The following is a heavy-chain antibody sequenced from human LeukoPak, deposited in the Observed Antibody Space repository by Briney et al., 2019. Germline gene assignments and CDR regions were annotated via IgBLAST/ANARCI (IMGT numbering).Heavy chain of an antibody. CDR3: AREYSSGWSSYHYGMDV. J-gene: IGHJ6*02. CDR2: ISAYNGNT. D-gene: IGHD6-19*01. V-gene: IGHV1-18*01. CDR1: GYTFTSFG. Sequence: GASVKVSCKASGYTFTSFGISWVRQAPGQGLEWMGWISAYNGNTNYAQKFQGRVTMTTDTSTSTAYLEVRSLRSDDAAVFYCAREYSSGWSSYHYGMDVWGQGTTVTVSS.